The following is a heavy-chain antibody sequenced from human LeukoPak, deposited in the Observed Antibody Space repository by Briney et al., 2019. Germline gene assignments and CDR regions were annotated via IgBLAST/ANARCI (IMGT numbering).Heavy chain of an antibody. D-gene: IGHD2-2*01. Sequence: GGSLRLSCAASGFTFSSYGMHWVRQAPGKGLEWVAVLWYDGSNKYYADSVKGRFTISRDNSKNTLYLQMNSLRAEDTAVYYCAAEGYCSSTSCQDAFDIWGQGTMVTVSS. J-gene: IGHJ3*02. CDR3: AAEGYCSSTSCQDAFDI. CDR1: GFTFSSYG. V-gene: IGHV3-33*01. CDR2: LWYDGSNK.